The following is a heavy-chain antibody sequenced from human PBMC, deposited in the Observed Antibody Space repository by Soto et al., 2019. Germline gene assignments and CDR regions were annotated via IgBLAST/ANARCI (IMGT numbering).Heavy chain of an antibody. CDR2: IYYSGRT. CDR1: GGSISSGGYY. J-gene: IGHJ4*02. V-gene: IGHV4-31*03. Sequence: QVQLQESGPGLVKPSQTLSLTCTVSGGSISSGGYYWSWIRQHPGKGLEWLGYIYYSGRTYYNPSIKSRVTMPVYTSQNQFSLKLSSVTAADTAVYYCAREEGETRYFDYWGQGTLVTVSS. CDR3: AREEGETRYFDY.